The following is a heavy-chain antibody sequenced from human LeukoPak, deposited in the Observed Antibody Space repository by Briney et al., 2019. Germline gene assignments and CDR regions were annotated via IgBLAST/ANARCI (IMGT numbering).Heavy chain of an antibody. CDR2: IYYSGST. V-gene: IGHV4-59*01. D-gene: IGHD5-18*01. Sequence: SETLSLTCTVSGGSISSYYWSWIRKPTGKGLEWIGYIYYSGSTNYNPSLKSRVTISVDTSKNQFFLKLSSVTAADTAVYYCAKGIRLFDYWGQGTLVTVSS. CDR3: AKGIRLFDY. J-gene: IGHJ4*02. CDR1: GGSISSYY.